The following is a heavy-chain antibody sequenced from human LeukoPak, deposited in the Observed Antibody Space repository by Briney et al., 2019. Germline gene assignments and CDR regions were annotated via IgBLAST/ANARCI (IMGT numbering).Heavy chain of an antibody. CDR1: GFTFSRYR. D-gene: IGHD3-22*01. J-gene: IGHJ4*02. CDR2: ISSSSSTI. Sequence: GGSLRLTCAASGFTFSRYRMNWVREAPGKGLEWVSYISSSSSTIHYADSVKGRFTISRDNAKNSLYLQMNSMRDDDTAVYFCARDCYYETSGYYSTCYYWVEGTLVTVSS. V-gene: IGHV3-48*02. CDR3: ARDCYYETSGYYSTCYY.